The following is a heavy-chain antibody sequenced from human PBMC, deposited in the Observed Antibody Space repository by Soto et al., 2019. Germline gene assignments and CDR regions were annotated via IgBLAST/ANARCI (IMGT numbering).Heavy chain of an antibody. CDR3: ARDLAAAAY. V-gene: IGHV1-46*01. J-gene: IGHJ4*02. CDR1: GYIFTNYY. D-gene: IGHD6-13*01. Sequence: QVQLVQSGAEVKKPGASVKVSCKASGYIFTNYYIHWVRQAPGQGLEWMAIINPLPTSGSTNYAQKFQCRLTVTRDTSTSTVYLELISLISDDTAVYYCARDLAAAAYWGQGTLVTVSS. CDR2: INPLPTSGST.